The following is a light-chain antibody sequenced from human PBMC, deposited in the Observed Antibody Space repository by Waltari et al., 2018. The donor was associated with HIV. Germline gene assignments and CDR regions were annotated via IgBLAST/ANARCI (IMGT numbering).Light chain of an antibody. CDR3: QQYDSYSYT. CDR1: QRISSW. V-gene: IGKV1-5*03. CDR2: KGS. Sequence: DIQMTQSPSTLSASVGDRVNITCRASQRISSWLAWYQQTPGRAPKLQIYKGSNLETGVPSRFSGSGSGTEFTLTISSLQPDDIATYYCQQYDSYSYTFGLGTKLEI. J-gene: IGKJ2*01.